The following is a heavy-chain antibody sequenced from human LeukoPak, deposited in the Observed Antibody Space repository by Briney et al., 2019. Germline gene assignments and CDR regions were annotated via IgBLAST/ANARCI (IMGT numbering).Heavy chain of an antibody. Sequence: ASVKVSCKASGYTFTSYGISWVRQAPGQGLEWMGWISAYNGNTNYAQKLQGRVTMTTDTSTSTAYMELRSLRSDDTAVYYCARDRIPVTAKKTYYYYGMDVWGQGTTVTVSS. CDR1: GYTFTSYG. V-gene: IGHV1-18*01. CDR3: ARDRIPVTAKKTYYYYGMDV. J-gene: IGHJ6*02. CDR2: ISAYNGNT. D-gene: IGHD2-21*02.